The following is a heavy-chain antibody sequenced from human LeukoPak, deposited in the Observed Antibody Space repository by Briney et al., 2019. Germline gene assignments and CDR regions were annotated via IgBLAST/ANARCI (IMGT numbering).Heavy chain of an antibody. J-gene: IGHJ4*02. V-gene: IGHV3-9*01. CDR1: GFTFDDYA. D-gene: IGHD5-18*01. CDR2: ISWNSGII. CDR3: ARVAAMVKGALRYYFDY. Sequence: PGGSLRLSCAASGFTFDDYAMHWVRQAPGKGLEWVSGISWNSGIIDYADSVKGRFTISRDNAKNSLYLQMNSLRAEDTAVYYRARVAAMVKGALRYYFDYWGQGTLVTVSS.